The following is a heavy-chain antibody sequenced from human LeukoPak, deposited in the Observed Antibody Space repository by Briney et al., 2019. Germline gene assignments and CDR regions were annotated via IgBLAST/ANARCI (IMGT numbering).Heavy chain of an antibody. J-gene: IGHJ4*02. CDR1: GYTLTELS. V-gene: IGHV1-24*01. CDR3: ATMGGYSSSWYAVY. CDR2: FDPEDGET. Sequence: GASVKVSCKVSGYTLTELSMHWVRQAPGKGLEWMGGFDPEDGETIYAQKCQGRVTMTEDTSTDTAYMELSSLRSEDTAVYYCATMGGYSSSWYAVYWGQGTLVTVSS. D-gene: IGHD6-13*01.